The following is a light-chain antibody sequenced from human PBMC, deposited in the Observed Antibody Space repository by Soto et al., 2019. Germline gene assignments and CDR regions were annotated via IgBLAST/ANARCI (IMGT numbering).Light chain of an antibody. CDR1: SSDVGAYNY. V-gene: IGLV2-14*03. CDR3: SSFTRSNSYV. J-gene: IGLJ1*01. CDR2: HVS. Sequence: QSALTQPASVSGSPGQSITISCTGTSSDVGAYNYVSWYQQHPGKVPKLMIYHVSDRPSGVSNRFSGSKSGNTASLTISGLQAEDEADNYCSSFTRSNSYVFGTGTKLTVL.